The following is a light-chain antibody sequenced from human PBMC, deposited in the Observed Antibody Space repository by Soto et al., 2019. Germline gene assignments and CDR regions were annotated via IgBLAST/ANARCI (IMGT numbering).Light chain of an antibody. CDR3: QQYGSSHT. Sequence: EIVLTQSPGTLSLSPGERATLSCRASQSVSSSYLAWYQQKPGQAPRLLIYGASSRATGIPDRFSGSGSGTDFTLTISRLEPEDFAVYYCQQYGSSHTFGQGTRX. J-gene: IGKJ5*01. CDR2: GAS. CDR1: QSVSSSY. V-gene: IGKV3-20*01.